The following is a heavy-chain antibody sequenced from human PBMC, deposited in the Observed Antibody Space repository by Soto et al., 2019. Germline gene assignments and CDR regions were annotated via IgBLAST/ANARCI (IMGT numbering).Heavy chain of an antibody. CDR3: ARGAKVRGVNTDETNWFDP. J-gene: IGHJ5*02. D-gene: IGHD3-10*01. Sequence: SETLSLTCTVSGGSISSGDYYWSWIRQPPGKGLEWIGYIYYSGSTYYNPSLKSRVTISVDTSKNQFSLKLSSVTAADTAVYYCARGAKVRGVNTDETNWFDPRGQGTLVTVSS. CDR1: GGSISSGDYY. CDR2: IYYSGST. V-gene: IGHV4-30-4*01.